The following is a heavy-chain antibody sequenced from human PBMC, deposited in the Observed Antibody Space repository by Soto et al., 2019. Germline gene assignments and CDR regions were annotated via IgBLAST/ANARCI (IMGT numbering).Heavy chain of an antibody. D-gene: IGHD6-6*01. CDR3: ARDVYRYSSSSPEDV. CDR2: ISYDGTNK. J-gene: IGHJ6*02. Sequence: GGSLRLSCAASGFTFSSYGMHWVRQAPGRGLEWVTVISYDGTNKYYADSVKGRFTISRGNAKNSLFLQMNSLRGEDTAVYYCARDVYRYSSSSPEDVWGQGTTVTVS. V-gene: IGHV3-30*03. CDR1: GFTFSSYG.